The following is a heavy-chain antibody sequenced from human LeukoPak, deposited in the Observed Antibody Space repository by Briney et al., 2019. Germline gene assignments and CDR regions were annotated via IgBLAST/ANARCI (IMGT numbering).Heavy chain of an antibody. CDR1: GFTFGTYW. CDR3: AELGITMIGGV. Sequence: PGGSLRLSCGASGFTFGTYWMRWVRQAPGKGLVWVSGINSDGGTTTYADSVKGRFTISRDNAKNSLYLQMNSLRAEDTAVYYCAELGITMIGGVWGKGTTVTISS. D-gene: IGHD3-10*02. CDR2: INSDGGTT. J-gene: IGHJ6*04. V-gene: IGHV3-74*01.